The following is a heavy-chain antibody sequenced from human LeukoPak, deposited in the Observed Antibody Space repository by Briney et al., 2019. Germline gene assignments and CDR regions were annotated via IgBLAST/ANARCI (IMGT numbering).Heavy chain of an antibody. CDR1: GFTFSSYG. V-gene: IGHV3-33*01. CDR2: IWYDGSNK. J-gene: IGHJ2*01. Sequence: GGSLRLSCAASGFTFSSYGMHWVRQAPGKGLEWVAVIWYDGSNKYYADSVKGRFTISRDNFKNTLYLQMNSLRAEDTAVYYCARDYLDWYFDLWGRGTLVTVSS. CDR3: ARDYLDWYFDL.